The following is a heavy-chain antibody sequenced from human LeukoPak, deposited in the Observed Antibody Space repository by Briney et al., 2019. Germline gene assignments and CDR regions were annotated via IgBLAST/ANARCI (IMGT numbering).Heavy chain of an antibody. V-gene: IGHV4-39*07. CDR1: GGSISSSSYY. D-gene: IGHD1-20*01. CDR3: ARGRGSSSWFPKRPNAYNWNVHDAFDI. J-gene: IGHJ3*02. Sequence: SEPLSHTCTVSGGSISSSSYYCPWIRQPPAKGQEWIGCLCYRGSQSYTQSLKRRVTISVDTSKNQFSLKLSSVTAADTAVYYCARGRGSSSWFPKRPNAYNWNVHDAFDIWGQGTMVTVSS. CDR2: LCYRGSQ.